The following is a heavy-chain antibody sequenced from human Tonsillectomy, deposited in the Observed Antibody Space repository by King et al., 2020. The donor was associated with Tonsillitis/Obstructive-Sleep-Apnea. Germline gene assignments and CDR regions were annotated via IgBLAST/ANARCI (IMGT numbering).Heavy chain of an antibody. Sequence: VQLVESGGGLVQPGGSLRLSCAASGFTFSSYSMNWVRQAPGKGLERVSYISSSSSTIYYADSVKGRFTISRDNAKKSLYLQMNSLRDEDTAVYYCARGGCSGGSCYSKDSNSYYYYMDVWGKGTTVTVSS. J-gene: IGHJ6*03. CDR2: ISSSSSTI. CDR1: GFTFSSYS. CDR3: ARGGCSGGSCYSKDSNSYYYYMDV. D-gene: IGHD2-15*01. V-gene: IGHV3-48*02.